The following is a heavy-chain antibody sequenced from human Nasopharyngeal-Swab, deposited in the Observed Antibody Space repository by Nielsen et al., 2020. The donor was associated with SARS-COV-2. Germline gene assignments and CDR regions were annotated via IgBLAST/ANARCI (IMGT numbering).Heavy chain of an antibody. CDR1: GFTFDDYA. Sequence: SLKISCAASGFTFDDYAMHWVRQAPGKGLEWVSGISWNSGSIGYADSVKGRFTISRDNAKNSLYLQMNSLRAEDTALYYCAEDTMDTAMVMDVWGQGTTVTVSS. J-gene: IGHJ6*02. CDR2: ISWNSGSI. D-gene: IGHD5-18*01. V-gene: IGHV3-9*01. CDR3: AEDTMDTAMVMDV.